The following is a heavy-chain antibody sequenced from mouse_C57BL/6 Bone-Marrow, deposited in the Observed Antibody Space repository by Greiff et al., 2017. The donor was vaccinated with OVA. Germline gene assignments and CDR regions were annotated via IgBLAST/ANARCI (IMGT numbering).Heavy chain of an antibody. V-gene: IGHV1-19*01. CDR3: ASWYFDV. J-gene: IGHJ1*03. Sequence: VQLKESGPVLVKPGASVKMSCKASGYTFTDYYMNWVTQSHGKSLEWIGVINPYNGGTSYNQKFKGKATLTVDKSSSTAYMELNSLSSEDSAVYYCASWYFDVWGTGTTVTVSS. CDR1: GYTFTDYY. CDR2: INPYNGGT.